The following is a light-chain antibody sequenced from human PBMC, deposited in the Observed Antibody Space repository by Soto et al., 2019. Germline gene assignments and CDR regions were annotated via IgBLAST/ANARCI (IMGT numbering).Light chain of an antibody. CDR2: DVS. V-gene: IGLV2-11*01. Sequence: QSALTQPPSASGSPGQSVTISCTGTSSDVGGYNYVSWYQQHPGKVPKLIIYDVSKWPSGVPDRFSGSKSGNTASLTISGLQAEDEGDYYCCSYAGSYTFVFGTGTKVTVL. J-gene: IGLJ1*01. CDR3: CSYAGSYTFV. CDR1: SSDVGGYNY.